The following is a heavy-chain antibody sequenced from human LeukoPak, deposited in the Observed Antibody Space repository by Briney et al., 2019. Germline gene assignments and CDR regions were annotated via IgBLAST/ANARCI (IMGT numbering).Heavy chain of an antibody. CDR2: SSWNSGTI. CDR3: AKELAVGISPRVYAFDV. D-gene: IGHD1-26*01. J-gene: IGHJ3*01. CDR1: GFILSDYA. Sequence: TGGSLRLSCTASGFILSDYAMHWLRKVPGKGLEGVGGSSWNSGTIAYGESVKGRATISRDNARSSLYLEVNSLRVEDTALYYCAKELAVGISPRVYAFDVWGQGSLVTVSS. V-gene: IGHV3-9*01.